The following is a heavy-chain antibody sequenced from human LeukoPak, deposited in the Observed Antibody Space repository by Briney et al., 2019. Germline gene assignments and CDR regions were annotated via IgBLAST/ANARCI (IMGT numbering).Heavy chain of an antibody. J-gene: IGHJ5*02. Sequence: GGSLRLSCAASGFTFRNYGMSWVRQAPGKGLEWVSSISANDGRTYYADSVKGRFTISRDNSKNTLYLQMNSLRAEDTAVYYCARGSWYSVRWFDPWGQGTLVTVSS. CDR3: ARGSWYSVRWFDP. CDR2: ISANDGRT. V-gene: IGHV3-23*01. D-gene: IGHD6-13*01. CDR1: GFTFRNYG.